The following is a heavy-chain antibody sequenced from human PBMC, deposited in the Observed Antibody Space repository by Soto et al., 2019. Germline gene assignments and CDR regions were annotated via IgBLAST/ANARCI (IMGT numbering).Heavy chain of an antibody. CDR3: AKDLRYSSSSTPYYYYYGMDV. J-gene: IGHJ6*02. Sequence: SGGSLRLSCAASGFTFSSYGMHWVRQAPGKGLEWVAVISYDGSNKYYADSVKGRFTISRDNSKNTLYLQMNSLRAEDTAVYYCAKDLRYSSSSTPYYYYYGMDVWGQGTTVTVSS. V-gene: IGHV3-30*18. CDR1: GFTFSSYG. CDR2: ISYDGSNK. D-gene: IGHD6-6*01.